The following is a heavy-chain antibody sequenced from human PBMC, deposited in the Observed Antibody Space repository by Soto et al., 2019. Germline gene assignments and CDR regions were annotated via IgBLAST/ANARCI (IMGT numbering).Heavy chain of an antibody. V-gene: IGHV3-13*04. CDR1: GFTFSSYD. CDR2: IGTAGDT. Sequence: EVQLVESGGGLVQPGGSLRLSCAASGFTFSSYDMHWVRQATGKGLEWVSAIGTAGDTYYPGSVKGRFTISRENAKNSLYLQMNSLRAGDTAVYYCARGITMVRGVILDAFDIWGQGTMVTVSS. D-gene: IGHD3-10*01. CDR3: ARGITMVRGVILDAFDI. J-gene: IGHJ3*02.